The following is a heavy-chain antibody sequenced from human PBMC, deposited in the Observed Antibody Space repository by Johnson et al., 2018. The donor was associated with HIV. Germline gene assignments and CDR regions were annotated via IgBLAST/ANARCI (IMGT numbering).Heavy chain of an antibody. CDR2: ISYDGTNQ. CDR1: GFTFSSYP. Sequence: QEQLVESGGGLVQPGRSLRLSCAASGFTFSSYPMHWVRQAPGKGLEWVAHISYDGTNQHYADSVKGRFTISRDNSKNMLYLQMNSLRAEDTAVYYCAKEYLGRWAHDYYDSSGSDDAFDIWGQGTMVTVSS. D-gene: IGHD3-22*01. J-gene: IGHJ3*02. CDR3: AKEYLGRWAHDYYDSSGSDDAFDI. V-gene: IGHV3-30-3*01.